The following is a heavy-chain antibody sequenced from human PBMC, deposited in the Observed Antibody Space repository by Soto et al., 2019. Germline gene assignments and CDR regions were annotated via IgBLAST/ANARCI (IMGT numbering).Heavy chain of an antibody. D-gene: IGHD2-2*01. CDR1: GFTFSSYA. J-gene: IGHJ6*02. CDR3: AMSQLLGYYYYGMDV. CDR2: ISGSGGST. V-gene: IGHV3-23*01. Sequence: EVQLLESGGGLGQPGGSLRLSCAASGFTFSSYAMSWVRQAPGKGLEWGSAISGSGGSTYYADSGKGRFTISRDNSKNTLYLQMNSLRAEDTAVHYCAMSQLLGYYYYGMDVWGQGTTVTVSS.